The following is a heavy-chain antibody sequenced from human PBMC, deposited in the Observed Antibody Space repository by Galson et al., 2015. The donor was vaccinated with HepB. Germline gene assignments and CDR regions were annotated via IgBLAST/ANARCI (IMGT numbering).Heavy chain of an antibody. Sequence: SLRLSCAASGFTFNNAWMSWVRQAPGKGLEWVGRIKSKTDGGTTDYAAPVKGRFSISRDDSKNILYLQMNSLKTDDTAVYYCTTDSTFSSVYYVNYYYYAMHVWGQGTTVTVSS. D-gene: IGHD6-25*01. CDR3: TTDSTFSSVYYVNYYYYAMHV. CDR2: IKSKTDGGTT. V-gene: IGHV3-15*01. CDR1: GFTFNNAW. J-gene: IGHJ6*02.